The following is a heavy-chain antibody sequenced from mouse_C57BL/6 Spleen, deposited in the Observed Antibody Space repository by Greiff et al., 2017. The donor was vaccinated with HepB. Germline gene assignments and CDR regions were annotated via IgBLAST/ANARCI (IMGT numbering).Heavy chain of an antibody. D-gene: IGHD1-1*01. CDR2: INYDGSST. V-gene: IGHV5-16*01. J-gene: IGHJ1*03. CDR3: ARDGNYGSYWYFDV. Sequence: EVKLVESEGGLVQPGSSMKLSCTASGFTFSDYYMAWVRQVPEKGLEWVANINYDGSSTYYLDSLKSRFIISRDNAKNILYLQMSSLKSEDTATYYCARDGNYGSYWYFDVWGTGTTVTVSS. CDR1: GFTFSDYY.